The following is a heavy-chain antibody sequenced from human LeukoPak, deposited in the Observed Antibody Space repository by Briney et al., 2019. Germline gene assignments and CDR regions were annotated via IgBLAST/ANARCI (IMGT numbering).Heavy chain of an antibody. J-gene: IGHJ5*02. Sequence: SETLSLTCTVSGGSISSYYWSWIRQPPGKGLEWIGYIYYSGSTNYNPSLKSRVTISVDTSKSQFSLKLSSVTAADTAVYYCARAGSAPYIFNWFDPWGQGTLVTVSS. D-gene: IGHD3-16*01. CDR3: ARAGSAPYIFNWFDP. CDR1: GGSISSYY. CDR2: IYYSGST. V-gene: IGHV4-59*01.